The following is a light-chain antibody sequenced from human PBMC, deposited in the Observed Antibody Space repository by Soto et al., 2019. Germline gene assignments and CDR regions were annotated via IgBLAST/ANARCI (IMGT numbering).Light chain of an antibody. CDR3: QQYGSSPT. J-gene: IGKJ1*01. V-gene: IGKV3-20*01. CDR2: GAS. CDR1: QSVSSSY. Sequence: EIVLTQSPGTLSLSPGERATLSCRASQSVSSSYLAWYQQKPGQAPRLLIYGASSRATDIPDRFSGSGSGTDFTLTISRLEPEDFEVYYCQQYGSSPTFGQGTKVEIK.